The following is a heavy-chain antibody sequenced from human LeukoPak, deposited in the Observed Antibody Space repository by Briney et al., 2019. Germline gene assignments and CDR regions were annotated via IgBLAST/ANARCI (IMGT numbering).Heavy chain of an antibody. CDR1: GGTFSSYA. D-gene: IGHD2-2*01. CDR3: ASVGSSSFDY. CDR2: TNPNSGGT. V-gene: IGHV1-2*02. Sequence: ASVKVSCKASGGTFSSYAINWVRQAPGQGLEWMGWTNPNSGGTNYAQKFQGRVTMTRDTSISTAYMELSRLRSDDTAVYYCASVGSSSFDYWGQGTLVTVSS. J-gene: IGHJ4*02.